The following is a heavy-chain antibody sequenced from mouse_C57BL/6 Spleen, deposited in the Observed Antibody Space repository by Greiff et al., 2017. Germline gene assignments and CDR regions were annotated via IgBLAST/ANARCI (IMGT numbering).Heavy chain of an antibody. CDR1: GYTFTSYW. CDR3: ARGIYYYGSSYYFDY. Sequence: QVQLKQPGAELVRPGSSVKLSCKASGYTFTSYWMHWVKQRPIQGLEWIGNIDPSDSETHYNQKFKDKATLTVDKSSSTAYMQLSSLTSDDSAVYYCARGIYYYGSSYYFDYWGQGTTLTVSS. D-gene: IGHD1-1*01. J-gene: IGHJ2*01. V-gene: IGHV1-52*01. CDR2: IDPSDSET.